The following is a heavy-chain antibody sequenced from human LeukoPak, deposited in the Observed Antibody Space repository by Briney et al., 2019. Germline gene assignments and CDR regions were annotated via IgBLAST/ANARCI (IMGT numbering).Heavy chain of an antibody. D-gene: IGHD6-13*01. CDR1: GFTFSSYS. CDR3: ARDHSYSSSWYGSDFDY. Sequence: PGGSLRLSCAASGFTFSSYSMNWVRQAPGKGLEWVSSISSSSSYIYYADSVKGRFTVSRDNAKNSLYLQMNSLRAEDTAVYYCARDHSYSSSWYGSDFDYWGQGALVTVSS. V-gene: IGHV3-21*01. CDR2: ISSSSSYI. J-gene: IGHJ4*02.